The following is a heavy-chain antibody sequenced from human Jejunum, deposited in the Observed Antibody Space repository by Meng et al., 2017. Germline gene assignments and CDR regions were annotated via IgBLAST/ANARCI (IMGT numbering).Heavy chain of an antibody. CDR3: AKDQVIRGIMGAFDM. V-gene: IGHV3-23*01. D-gene: IGHD3-10*01. J-gene: IGHJ3*02. CDR1: GFTFRSYA. CDR2: ISGSDETT. Sequence: GESLKISCAASGFTFRSYAMSWVRQAPGKGLEWVSTISGSDETTYYSDSAKGRFTISRDSSENKVSLQMNSLRADDTAVYYCAKDQVIRGIMGAFDMWGLGTMVTVSS.